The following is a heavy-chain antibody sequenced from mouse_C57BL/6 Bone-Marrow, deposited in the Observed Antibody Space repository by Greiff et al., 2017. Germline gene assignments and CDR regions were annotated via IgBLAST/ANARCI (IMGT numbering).Heavy chain of an antibody. D-gene: IGHD1-1*01. CDR2: IYPSDSET. V-gene: IGHV1-61*01. CDR3: AVITTGLDY. CDR1: GYTFTSYW. J-gene: IGHJ2*01. Sequence: QVQLQQPGAELVRPGSSVKLSCKASGYTFTSYWMDWVKQRPGQGLEWIGNIYPSDSETHYNQKFKDKATLTVDKSSSTAYMQLISLTSEDSAVYYCAVITTGLDYWGQGTTLTVSS.